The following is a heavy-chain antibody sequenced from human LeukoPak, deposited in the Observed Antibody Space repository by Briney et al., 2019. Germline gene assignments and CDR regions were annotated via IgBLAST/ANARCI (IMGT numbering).Heavy chain of an antibody. CDR1: GYTFTSYD. J-gene: IGHJ4*02. CDR3: AGVPIVGATVGDY. Sequence: GASVKVSCKASGYTFTSYDINWVRQATGQGLEWMGWMNPNSGNTGYAQKFQGRVTMTRNTSISTAYMELSSLRSEDTAVYYCAGVPIVGATVGDYWGQGTLVTVSS. D-gene: IGHD1-26*01. V-gene: IGHV1-8*01. CDR2: MNPNSGNT.